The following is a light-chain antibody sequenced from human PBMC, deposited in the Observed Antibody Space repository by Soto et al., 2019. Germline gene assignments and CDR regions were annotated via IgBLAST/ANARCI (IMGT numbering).Light chain of an antibody. Sequence: EIVMTQSPATLSVFPGERATLSCRASQSVSSNLAWYQQKPGQAPSLLIYGASTRATGIPARFSGSGSGTDFTLTISSLQSEDFALYFCHQYNNWPPLTFGGGTKVEIK. CDR1: QSVSSN. CDR2: GAS. J-gene: IGKJ4*01. CDR3: HQYNNWPPLT. V-gene: IGKV3-15*01.